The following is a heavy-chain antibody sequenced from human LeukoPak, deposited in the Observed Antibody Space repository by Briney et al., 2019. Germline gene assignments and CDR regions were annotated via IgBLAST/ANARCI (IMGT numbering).Heavy chain of an antibody. D-gene: IGHD1-26*01. CDR2: SRNKANSYTT. V-gene: IGHV3-72*01. J-gene: IGHJ5*02. CDR1: GFTFSEHA. Sequence: GGSLRLSCAASGFTFSEHAMYWVRQAPGKGLEWVGRSRNKANSYTTEYAPSVKGRFTISRDDTKNSLLLQMNSLRAEDTAVYYSAREPQSGSYFPWGQRTLVTVSS. CDR3: AREPQSGSYFP.